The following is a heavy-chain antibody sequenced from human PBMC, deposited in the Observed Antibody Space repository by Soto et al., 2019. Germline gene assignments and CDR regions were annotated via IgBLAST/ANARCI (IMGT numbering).Heavy chain of an antibody. CDR1: GGSISRYY. CDR2: IYYSGST. CDR3: APHHDY. Sequence: PSETLSLTCTVSGGSISRYYWSWIRQPPGKGLEWIGYIYYSGSTNYNPSLKSRVTISVDTSKNQFSLKLSSVTAADTAVYYCAPHHDYCGQGTLVTVSS. V-gene: IGHV4-59*08. J-gene: IGHJ4*02.